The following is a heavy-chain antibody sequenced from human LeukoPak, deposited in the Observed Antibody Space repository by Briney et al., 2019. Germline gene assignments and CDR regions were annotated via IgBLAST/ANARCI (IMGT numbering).Heavy chain of an antibody. J-gene: IGHJ4*02. Sequence: GGSLRLSCAASGFTFSSYAMSWVRQAPGRGLEWVSAISGSGGSTYYADSVKGRFTISRDNSKNTLYLQMNSLRAEDTAVYYCAKAHGRDGYNWNYWGQGTLVTVSS. CDR2: ISGSGGST. D-gene: IGHD5-24*01. CDR3: AKAHGRDGYNWNY. V-gene: IGHV3-23*01. CDR1: GFTFSSYA.